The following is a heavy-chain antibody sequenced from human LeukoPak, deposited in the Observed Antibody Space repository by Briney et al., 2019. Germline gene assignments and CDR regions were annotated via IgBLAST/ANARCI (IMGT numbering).Heavy chain of an antibody. CDR3: ARESSSFNWFDP. J-gene: IGHJ5*02. D-gene: IGHD6-13*01. CDR1: GGSNSSGGYS. CDR2: IYHSGST. Sequence: SETLSLTCAVSGGSNSSGGYSWSWIRQPPGKGLEWIGYIYHSGSTYYNPSLKSRVTISVDRSKNQFSLKLSSVTAADTAVYYCARESSSFNWFDPWGQGTLVTVSS. V-gene: IGHV4-30-2*01.